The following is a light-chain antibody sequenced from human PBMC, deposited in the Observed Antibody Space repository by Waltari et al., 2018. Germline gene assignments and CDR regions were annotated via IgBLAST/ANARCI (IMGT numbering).Light chain of an antibody. CDR2: KAS. J-gene: IGKJ4*01. V-gene: IGKV1-39*01. CDR1: ENVNNY. CDR3: QHAYGTPLT. Sequence: DIQMTQSPSSLSASVGDRVPITCRASENVNNYLNWYQQKPGKAPKLLIYKASTLQSGVPSRFSGSGSGIDYTLTISSLQSEDVASYYCQHAYGTPLTFGGGTKVEIK.